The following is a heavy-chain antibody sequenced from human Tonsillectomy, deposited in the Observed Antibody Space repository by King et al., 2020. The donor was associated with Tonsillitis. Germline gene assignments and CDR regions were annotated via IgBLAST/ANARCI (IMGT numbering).Heavy chain of an antibody. CDR1: RFTFSTIA. CDR3: AREGHATNSLDM. J-gene: IGHJ3*02. D-gene: IGHD2-8*01. Sequence: QVQLVESGGGVVQPGRSLRLSCAASRFTFSTIAMHWVRQAPGKGLEWVALISSDGDNKSYADSVKGRFTIFRDNSKNTLYLQVKSLRPEDTAVYFCAREGHATNSLDMWGQGTMVTVSA. V-gene: IGHV3-30-3*01. CDR2: ISSDGDNK.